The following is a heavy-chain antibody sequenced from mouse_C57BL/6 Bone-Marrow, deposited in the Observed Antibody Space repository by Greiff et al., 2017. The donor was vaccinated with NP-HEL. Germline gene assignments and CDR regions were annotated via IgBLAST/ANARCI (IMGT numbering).Heavy chain of an antibody. Sequence: VQLQQPGAELVKPGASVKLSCKASGYTFTSYWMQWVKQRPGQGLEWIGEIDPSDSYTNYNQKFKGKATLTVDTSSSTAYMQLSSLTSEDSAVYYCARRGGGSSYDYGGQGTTLTVSS. V-gene: IGHV1-50*01. J-gene: IGHJ2*01. CDR3: ARRGGGSSYDY. CDR1: GYTFTSYW. CDR2: IDPSDSYT. D-gene: IGHD1-1*01.